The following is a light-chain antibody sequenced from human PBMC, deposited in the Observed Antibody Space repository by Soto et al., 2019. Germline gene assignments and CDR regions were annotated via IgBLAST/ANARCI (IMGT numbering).Light chain of an antibody. CDR2: GAS. Sequence: EIVMTQSPATLYVSPGERATLSCRASQSVSSNLAWYQQQPGQAPRLLIYGASTRAIGIPARFSGSGSGTEFTLTISILQSEDFAVNYWQQYNNWPPITYGKGTRREIK. CDR1: QSVSSN. J-gene: IGKJ5*01. CDR3: QQYNNWPPIT. V-gene: IGKV3-15*01.